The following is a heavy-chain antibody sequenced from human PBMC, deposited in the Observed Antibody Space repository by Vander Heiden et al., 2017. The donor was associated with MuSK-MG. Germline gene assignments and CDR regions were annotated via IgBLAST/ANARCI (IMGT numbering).Heavy chain of an antibody. CDR3: ARAPTLGASRFDY. V-gene: IGHV1-69*01. Sequence: QLQLVQSGAEVKKPGSSVKVSCTASGGTFSSYAISWGRQDPGQGLEWMGGIIPIFGTANYAQKFQGRVTITADESTSTAYMELSSLRSEDTAVYYCARAPTLGASRFDYWGQGTLVTVSS. J-gene: IGHJ4*02. CDR2: IIPIFGTA. CDR1: GGTFSSYA.